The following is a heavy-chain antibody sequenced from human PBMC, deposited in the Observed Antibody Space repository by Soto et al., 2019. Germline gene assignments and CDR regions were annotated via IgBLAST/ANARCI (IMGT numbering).Heavy chain of an antibody. Sequence: SVKVSCKASGGTFSSYTISWVRQAPGQGLEWMGRIIPILGIANYAQKFQGRVTITADKSTSTAYMELSSLRSEDTAVYYCARDWDFWSGPLGPGDAFDIWGQGTMVTVSS. CDR3: ARDWDFWSGPLGPGDAFDI. J-gene: IGHJ3*02. CDR1: GGTFSSYT. D-gene: IGHD3-3*01. V-gene: IGHV1-69*04. CDR2: IIPILGIA.